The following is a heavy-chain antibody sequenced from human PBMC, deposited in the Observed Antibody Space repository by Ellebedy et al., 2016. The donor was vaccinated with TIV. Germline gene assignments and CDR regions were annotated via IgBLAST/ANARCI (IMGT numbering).Heavy chain of an antibody. J-gene: IGHJ5*02. V-gene: IGHV1-2*02. D-gene: IGHD4-17*01. CDR1: GYTFTAYY. CDR3: ASLPHYGDSGP. Sequence: AASVKVSCKASGYTFTAYYTHWVRQAPGQGLEWMGWINPHSGGTKYAQKFQGRVTMTRDTSISTAYMELSRLRSDDTAVYYCASLPHYGDSGPWGQGTLVTVSS. CDR2: INPHSGGT.